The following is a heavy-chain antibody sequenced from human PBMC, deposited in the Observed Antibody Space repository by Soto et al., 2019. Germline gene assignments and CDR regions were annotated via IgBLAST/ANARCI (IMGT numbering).Heavy chain of an antibody. CDR2: IYYSGST. J-gene: IGHJ4*02. D-gene: IGHD3-22*01. CDR3: ARASYLSESFGYFIDS. V-gene: IGHV4-59*01. Sequence: PSETLCLTCTVSGGSISPYYWSWIRQTPGKGLEWIAYIYYSGSTNYNPSLKSRVTISVDTSKNQCSLKLSSVTAADTAVYYCARASYLSESFGYFIDSWGQGTLGTVSS. CDR1: GGSISPYY.